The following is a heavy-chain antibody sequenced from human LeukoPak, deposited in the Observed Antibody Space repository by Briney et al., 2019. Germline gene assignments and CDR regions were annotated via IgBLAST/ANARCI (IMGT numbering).Heavy chain of an antibody. CDR1: GGSISSYY. Sequence: SETLSLTCTVSGGSISSYYWSWIRQPPGKGLEWIGYIYTSGSTNYNPSPKSRVTISVDTSKNQFSLKLSSVTAADTAVYYCARRAYYYMDVWGKGTTVTVSS. CDR2: IYTSGST. V-gene: IGHV4-4*09. CDR3: ARRAYYYMDV. J-gene: IGHJ6*03.